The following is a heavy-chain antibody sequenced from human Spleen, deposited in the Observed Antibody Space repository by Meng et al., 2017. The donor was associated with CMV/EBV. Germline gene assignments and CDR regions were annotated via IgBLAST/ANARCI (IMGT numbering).Heavy chain of an antibody. CDR3: ATGSGDFDH. J-gene: IGHJ4*02. CDR2: IYISGDT. D-gene: IGHD1-26*01. V-gene: IGHV4-4*07. CDR1: GVSISGFY. Sequence: QVQLQESGPGLVKPSQTLSLTCSVSGVSISGFYWSWIRQPAGKGLEWIGRIYISGDTNYNPSLKSRVTISKDTSKNQISLRLTSVTAADTAVYYCATGSGDFDHWGRRTLVTVSS.